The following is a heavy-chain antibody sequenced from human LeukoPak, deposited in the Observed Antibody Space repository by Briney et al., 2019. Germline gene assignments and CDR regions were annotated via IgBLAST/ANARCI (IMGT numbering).Heavy chain of an antibody. CDR1: GYTFTSYG. Sequence: ASVKVSCKASGYTFTSYGISWVRQAPGQGLEWMGWISVYNGNTNYAQKLQGRVTMTTDTSTSTAYMELRSLRSDDTAVYYCARGPLWFGHYYYYMDVWGKGTTVTVSS. J-gene: IGHJ6*03. V-gene: IGHV1-18*01. CDR2: ISVYNGNT. D-gene: IGHD3-10*01. CDR3: ARGPLWFGHYYYYMDV.